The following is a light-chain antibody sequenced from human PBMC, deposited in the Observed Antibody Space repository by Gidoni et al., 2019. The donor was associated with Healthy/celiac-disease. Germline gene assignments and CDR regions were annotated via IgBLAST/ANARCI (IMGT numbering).Light chain of an antibody. J-gene: IGKJ5*01. V-gene: IGKV4-1*01. CDR2: WAS. Sequence: DIVMTQSPDSLAVFRGERATINCKSSQSVLYSSNNKNYLAWYQQKPGQPPKLLIYWASTRESGVPDRFSGSGSGTDFTLTISSLQAEDVAVYYCQQYYSTPITFGQGTRLEIK. CDR3: QQYYSTPIT. CDR1: QSVLYSSNNKNY.